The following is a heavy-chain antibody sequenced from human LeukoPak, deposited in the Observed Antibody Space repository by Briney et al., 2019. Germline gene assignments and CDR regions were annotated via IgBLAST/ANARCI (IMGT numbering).Heavy chain of an antibody. V-gene: IGHV1-69*05. Sequence: SVKVSCKASGGTFSSYAISWLRQAPGQGLEWMGGIIPIFGTANYAQKFQGRVTITTDESTSTAYMELSSLRSEDTAVYYCASPYYYGSGSWGPDYWGQGTLVTVSS. D-gene: IGHD3-10*01. CDR2: IIPIFGTA. CDR3: ASPYYYGSGSWGPDY. CDR1: GGTFSSYA. J-gene: IGHJ4*02.